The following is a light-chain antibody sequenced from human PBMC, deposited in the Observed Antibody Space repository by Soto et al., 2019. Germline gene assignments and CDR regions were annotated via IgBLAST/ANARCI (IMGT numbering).Light chain of an antibody. Sequence: QSVLTQPRSVSGSPGQSVTISCTGTSSDVGGYNYVSWYQQHPGKAPKLMIYDVSKRPSGVPDRFSGSKSGNTAPLTISGLQAEDEADYYCCSYAGSYTLVLGGGTKLTVL. V-gene: IGLV2-11*01. CDR3: CSYAGSYTLV. CDR2: DVS. J-gene: IGLJ2*01. CDR1: SSDVGGYNY.